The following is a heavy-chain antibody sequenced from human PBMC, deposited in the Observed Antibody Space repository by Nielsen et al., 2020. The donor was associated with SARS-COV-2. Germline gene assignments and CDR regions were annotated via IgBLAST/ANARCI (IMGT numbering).Heavy chain of an antibody. V-gene: IGHV3-74*03. CDR1: GFTFDDYA. CDR2: INSDGSTT. D-gene: IGHD3-9*01. J-gene: IGHJ4*02. CDR3: GRGDILTGYIDY. Sequence: GGSLRLSCAASGFTFDDYAMHWVRQAVGKGPVWVALINSDGSTTTYADSAKGRFTISRDNAKKTLYLQMNSLRGEDAAVYYCGRGDILTGYIDYWGQGTLVTVSS.